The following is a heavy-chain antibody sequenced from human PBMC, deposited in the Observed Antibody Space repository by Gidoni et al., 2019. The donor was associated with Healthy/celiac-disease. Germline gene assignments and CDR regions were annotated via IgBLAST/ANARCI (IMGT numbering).Heavy chain of an antibody. D-gene: IGHD5-12*01. J-gene: IGHJ4*02. Sequence: QVQLVESGGGVVQPGRSLRLSCAASGFTFSSYAMHWVRQAPGKGLEWVAVISYDGSNKYYADSVKGRFTISRDNSKNTLYLQMNSLRAEDTAVYYCARDGGGIVATSIFDYWGQGTLVTVSS. CDR3: ARDGGGIVATSIFDY. CDR2: ISYDGSNK. V-gene: IGHV3-30-3*01. CDR1: GFTFSSYA.